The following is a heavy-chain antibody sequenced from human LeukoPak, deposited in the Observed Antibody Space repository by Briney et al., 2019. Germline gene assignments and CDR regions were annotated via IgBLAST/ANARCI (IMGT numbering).Heavy chain of an antibody. CDR3: TRQESDFWSGYYTGYFDY. J-gene: IGHJ4*02. Sequence: PGGSLRLSCAASGFTFSGSAMHWVRQASGKGLEWVGRIRSKANSYATAYAASVKGRSTISRDDSKNTAYLQMNSLKTEDTAVYYCTRQESDFWSGYYTGYFDYWGQGTLVTVSS. CDR2: IRSKANSYAT. D-gene: IGHD3-3*01. CDR1: GFTFSGSA. V-gene: IGHV3-73*01.